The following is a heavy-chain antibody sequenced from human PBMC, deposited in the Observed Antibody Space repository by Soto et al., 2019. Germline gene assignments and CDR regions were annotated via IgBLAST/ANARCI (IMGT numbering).Heavy chain of an antibody. J-gene: IGHJ6*03. Sequence: GASVKVSCKASGYTFTSYGISWVRQAPGQGLEWMGWISAYNGNTNYAQKLQGRVTMTTDTSTSTAYMELRSLRSDDTAVYYCARMYYYGSGSYYNVNSHYYMDVWGKGTTVTVSS. CDR2: ISAYNGNT. CDR3: ARMYYYGSGSYYNVNSHYYMDV. CDR1: GYTFTSYG. V-gene: IGHV1-18*01. D-gene: IGHD3-10*01.